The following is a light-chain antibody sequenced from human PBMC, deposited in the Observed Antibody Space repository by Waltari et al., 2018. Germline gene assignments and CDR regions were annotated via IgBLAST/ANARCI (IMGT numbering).Light chain of an antibody. Sequence: EIVLTQSPATLYLSPGERATLSCRASPSVSSYLAWYQQKPGQAPRLLIYDTSNRATGIPARFSGSGSGTDFTLTISSLEPEDFAVYYCQQRSNWPPVTFGQGTRLEIK. V-gene: IGKV3-11*01. J-gene: IGKJ5*01. CDR2: DTS. CDR3: QQRSNWPPVT. CDR1: PSVSSY.